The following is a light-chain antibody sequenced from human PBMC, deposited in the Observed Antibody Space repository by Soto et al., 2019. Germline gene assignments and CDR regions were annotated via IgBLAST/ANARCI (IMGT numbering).Light chain of an antibody. Sequence: DIQMTQSPSTLSASVGDRVTITCQASQSISNWLAWYQQKPGKAPKLLIFKASTLESGVPSRFSGSGSGTEFTLNVSSLQRDDFATYHCQQYDTYPRTFGQGTKVDIK. V-gene: IGKV1-5*03. CDR2: KAS. CDR3: QQYDTYPRT. CDR1: QSISNW. J-gene: IGKJ1*01.